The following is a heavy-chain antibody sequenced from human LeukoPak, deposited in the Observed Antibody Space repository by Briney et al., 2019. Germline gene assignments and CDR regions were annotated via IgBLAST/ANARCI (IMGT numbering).Heavy chain of an antibody. Sequence: GGSLRLSCAASGFTFSSYEMHWVRQAPGKGLEWVSYISSSGSTIYYADSVKGRFTISRDNAKNSLYLQMNSLRAEDTAVYYCARVEASGYDYGAFDYWGQGTLVTVSS. D-gene: IGHD5-12*01. J-gene: IGHJ4*02. CDR2: ISSSGSTI. CDR1: GFTFSSYE. V-gene: IGHV3-48*03. CDR3: ARVEASGYDYGAFDY.